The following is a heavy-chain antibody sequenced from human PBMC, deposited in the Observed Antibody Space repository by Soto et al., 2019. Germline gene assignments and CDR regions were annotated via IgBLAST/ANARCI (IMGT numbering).Heavy chain of an antibody. Sequence: GESLKIACNGSGYIFTSYWIGWVHQMPGKGLEWMGIIYPGDSDTRYSPSFQGQVTISADKSISTAYLQWSSLKASDTAMYYCARHGIAARHYYGMDVWGQGTTVTVSS. D-gene: IGHD6-6*01. CDR1: GYIFTSYW. J-gene: IGHJ6*02. CDR2: IYPGDSDT. V-gene: IGHV5-51*07. CDR3: ARHGIAARHYYGMDV.